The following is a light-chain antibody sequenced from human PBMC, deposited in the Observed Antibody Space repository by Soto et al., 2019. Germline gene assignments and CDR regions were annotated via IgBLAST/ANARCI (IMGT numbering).Light chain of an antibody. Sequence: EIVLTQSPGTLSLSPGERTTLSCRASQSVRSYLAWYQQKPGQGPRLLIYDASSRAPGIPDRFSGSGSGTDFTLTISRLEPEDFAVYYCQQYGTSPQTFGQGTKVDIK. J-gene: IGKJ1*01. CDR1: QSVRSY. V-gene: IGKV3-20*01. CDR3: QQYGTSPQT. CDR2: DAS.